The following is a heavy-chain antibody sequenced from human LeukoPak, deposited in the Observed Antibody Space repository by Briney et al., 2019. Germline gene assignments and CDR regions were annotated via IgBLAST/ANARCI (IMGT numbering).Heavy chain of an antibody. J-gene: IGHJ4*02. D-gene: IGHD2-15*01. V-gene: IGHV3-30-3*01. Sequence: GGSLRLSCAAPGFTFSSYAMHWVRQAPGKGLEWVAVISYDGSNKYYADSVKGRFTISRDNSKNTLYLQMNSLRAEDTAVYYCARRVVVAATDYWGQGTLVTVSS. CDR2: ISYDGSNK. CDR1: GFTFSSYA. CDR3: ARRVVVAATDY.